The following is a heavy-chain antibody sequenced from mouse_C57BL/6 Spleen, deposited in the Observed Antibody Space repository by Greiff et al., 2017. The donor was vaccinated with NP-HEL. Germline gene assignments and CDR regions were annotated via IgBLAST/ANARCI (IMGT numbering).Heavy chain of an antibody. CDR3: ARATMVTGWFAY. Sequence: QVQLQQPGAELVKPGASVKMSCKASGYTFTSYWITWVKQRPGQGLEWIGDIYPGSGSTNYNEKFKSKATLTVDTSSSTAYMQLSSLTSEDSAVYYCARATMVTGWFAYWGQGTLVTVSA. CDR2: IYPGSGST. CDR1: GYTFTSYW. J-gene: IGHJ3*01. V-gene: IGHV1-55*01. D-gene: IGHD2-2*01.